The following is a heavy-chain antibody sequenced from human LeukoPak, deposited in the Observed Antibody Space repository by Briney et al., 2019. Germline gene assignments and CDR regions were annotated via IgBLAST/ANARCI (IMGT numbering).Heavy chain of an antibody. CDR2: IYYSGST. V-gene: IGHV4-61*05. Sequence: SETLSLTCTVSGGSTSSSSYYWSWIRQPPGKGLEWIGYIYYSGSTNYNPSLKSRVTISVDTSKNQFSLKLSSVTAADTAVYYCARSGGSGSYPLDYWGQGTLVTVSS. CDR1: GGSTSSSSYY. D-gene: IGHD3-10*01. CDR3: ARSGGSGSYPLDY. J-gene: IGHJ4*02.